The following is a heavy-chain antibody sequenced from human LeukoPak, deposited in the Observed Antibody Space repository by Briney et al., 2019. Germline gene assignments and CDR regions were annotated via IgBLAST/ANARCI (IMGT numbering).Heavy chain of an antibody. J-gene: IGHJ6*03. CDR3: AKGYPGDSQKYYYYYYMDV. Sequence: GGSLRLSCAASGFTFSSYAMSWVRQVPGKGLEWVSAISGSGGSTYYADSVKGRFTISRDNSKNTLYLQMNSLRAEDTAVYYCAKGYPGDSQKYYYYYYMDVWGKGTTVTVSS. V-gene: IGHV3-23*01. CDR1: GFTFSSYA. D-gene: IGHD2-21*02. CDR2: ISGSGGST.